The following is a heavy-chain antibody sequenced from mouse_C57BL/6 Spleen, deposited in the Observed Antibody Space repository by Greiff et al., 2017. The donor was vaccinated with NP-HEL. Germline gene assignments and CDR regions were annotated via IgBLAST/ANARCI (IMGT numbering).Heavy chain of an antibody. J-gene: IGHJ2*01. V-gene: IGHV3-6*01. CDR2: ISYDGSN. Sequence: VQLKESGPGLVKPSQSLSLTCSVTGYSITSGYYWNWIRQFPGNKLEWMGYISYDGSNNYNPSLKNRISITRDTSKNQFFLKLNSVTTEDTATYYCARGGDGSDYWGQGTTLTVSS. CDR1: GYSITSGYY. D-gene: IGHD2-3*01. CDR3: ARGGDGSDY.